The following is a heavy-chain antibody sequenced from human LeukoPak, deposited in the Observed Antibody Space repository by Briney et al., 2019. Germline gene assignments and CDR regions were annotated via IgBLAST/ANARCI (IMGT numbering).Heavy chain of an antibody. CDR1: GFTFSSYG. CDR3: AKTMSPYYYDSSGF. V-gene: IGHV3-30*02. J-gene: IGHJ4*02. Sequence: GGSLRLSCAASGFTFSSYGMHWVRQAPGKGLEWVAFIRYDGSNKYYADSVKGRFTISRDNSKNTLYLQMNSLSAEDTAVYYCAKTMSPYYYDSSGFWGQGTLVTVSS. CDR2: IRYDGSNK. D-gene: IGHD3-22*01.